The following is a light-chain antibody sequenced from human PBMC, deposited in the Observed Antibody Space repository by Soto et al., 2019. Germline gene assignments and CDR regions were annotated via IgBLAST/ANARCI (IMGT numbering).Light chain of an antibody. Sequence: SSPAQPPPLSWAPWAAVTLSSTGTRSYVGGYNYVFWYQQHPDKAPKLILYDVSSRPSGISDRFSGSKSGNTASLTISGLQAEDEADYYCTSYTTGSTYVFGTGTKVTVL. J-gene: IGLJ1*01. CDR3: TSYTTGSTYV. CDR2: DVS. CDR1: RSYVGGYNY. V-gene: IGLV2-14*01.